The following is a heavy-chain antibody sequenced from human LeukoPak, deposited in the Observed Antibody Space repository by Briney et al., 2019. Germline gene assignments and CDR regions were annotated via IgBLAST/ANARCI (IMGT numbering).Heavy chain of an antibody. Sequence: PGGSLRLSCAASGFTISSYWMNWVRQAPGKGLEWVANIKQDGSEKHYVDSVKGRYTISRDNAKNSLYLQMNSLRAEDTAVYYCAELGITMIGGVWGKGTTVTISS. CDR1: GFTISSYW. J-gene: IGHJ6*04. D-gene: IGHD3-10*02. V-gene: IGHV3-7*01. CDR3: AELGITMIGGV. CDR2: IKQDGSEK.